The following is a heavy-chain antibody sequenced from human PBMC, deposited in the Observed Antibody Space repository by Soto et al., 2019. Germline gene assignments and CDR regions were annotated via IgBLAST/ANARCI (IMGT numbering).Heavy chain of an antibody. CDR3: ARDESYCSGGSCYLNWFDP. CDR1: GGSISSGGYY. CDR2: IYYSGST. V-gene: IGHV4-31*03. J-gene: IGHJ5*02. Sequence: SETLSLTCTVSGGSISSGGYYWSWIRQHPGKGLEWIGYIYYSGSTYYNPSLKSRVTISVDTSKNQFSLKLSSVTAADTAVYYCARDESYCSGGSCYLNWFDPWGQGTLVTVSS. D-gene: IGHD2-15*01.